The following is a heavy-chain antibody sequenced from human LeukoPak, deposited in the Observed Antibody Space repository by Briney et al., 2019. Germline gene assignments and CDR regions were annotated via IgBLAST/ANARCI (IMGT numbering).Heavy chain of an antibody. CDR2: ISDTGGRT. J-gene: IGHJ4*02. V-gene: IGHV3-23*01. CDR1: GITLSNYG. Sequence: PGGSLRLSCAVSGITLSNYGMTWVRQAPGKGLEWVAGISDTGGRTNYADSVKGRFTISRDNPKNTLYLQMNSLRAEDTALYYCAKDIGGYSYGYYFDYWGQGTLVTVSS. D-gene: IGHD5-18*01. CDR3: AKDIGGYSYGYYFDY.